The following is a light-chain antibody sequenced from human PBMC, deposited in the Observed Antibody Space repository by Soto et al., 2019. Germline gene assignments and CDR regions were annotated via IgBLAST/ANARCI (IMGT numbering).Light chain of an antibody. CDR1: SSDVGGYNY. CDR3: SLYTGSSTYVV. V-gene: IGLV2-14*01. J-gene: IGLJ2*01. Sequence: QSALTQPASVSGSPGQSITISCTGTSSDVGGYNYVSWYQQHPGKAPKLMIYDVINRPSGVSNRFSGSKSANTASLTISGLQAEDEADYYCSLYTGSSTYVVFGGGTKVTVL. CDR2: DVI.